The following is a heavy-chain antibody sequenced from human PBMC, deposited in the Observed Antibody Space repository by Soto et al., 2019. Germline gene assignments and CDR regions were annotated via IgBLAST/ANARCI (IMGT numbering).Heavy chain of an antibody. D-gene: IGHD2-2*02. Sequence: PSETLSLTCAVYGGSFSGYYWSWIRQPPGKGLEWIGEINHSGSTNYNPSLKSRVTISVDTSKNQFSLKLSSVTAADTAVYYCARACCGSTSCYNCYYYYYGMDVWGQGTTVTVSS. CDR3: ARACCGSTSCYNCYYYYYGMDV. J-gene: IGHJ6*02. CDR2: INHSGST. CDR1: GGSFSGYY. V-gene: IGHV4-34*01.